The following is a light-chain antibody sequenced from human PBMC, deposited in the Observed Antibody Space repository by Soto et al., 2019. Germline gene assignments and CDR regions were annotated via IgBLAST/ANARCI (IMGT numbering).Light chain of an antibody. V-gene: IGLV1-51*01. CDR2: DND. J-gene: IGLJ3*02. CDR3: GSWDTSLSGGRAV. Sequence: QSVLTQPPSVSAAPGQKVTISCSGSSSNIGNNFVSWYQHLPGTAPKLLIYDNDKRPSGIPDRFSGSKSGTSATLGITGLQTGDEADYYCGSWDTSLSGGRAVFGGGTKVTVL. CDR1: SSNIGNNF.